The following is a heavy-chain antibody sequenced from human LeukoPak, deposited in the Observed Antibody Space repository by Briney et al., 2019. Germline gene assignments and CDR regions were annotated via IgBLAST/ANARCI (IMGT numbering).Heavy chain of an antibody. CDR1: GGSFSGYY. D-gene: IGHD3-3*01. J-gene: IGHJ5*02. Sequence: PSETLSLTXAVYGGSFSGYYWSWIRQPPGKGLEWIGEINHSGSTNYNPSLKSRVTISVDTSKNQFSLKLSSVTAADTAVYYCARVRYDFWSGYTNWFDPWGQGTLVTVPS. CDR2: INHSGST. V-gene: IGHV4-34*01. CDR3: ARVRYDFWSGYTNWFDP.